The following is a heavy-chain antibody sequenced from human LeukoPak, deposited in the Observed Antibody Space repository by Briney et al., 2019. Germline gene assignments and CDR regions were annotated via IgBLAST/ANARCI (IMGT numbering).Heavy chain of an antibody. V-gene: IGHV3-48*03. CDR1: GFTFSSYE. D-gene: IGHD3-10*01. Sequence: QTGGSLRLSCAASGFTFSSYEMNWVRQAPGKGLEWVSYISSSGNIIYYADSVKGRFTISRDNAQNSLYLQMNSLKAEDTAVYYCARDLFYGSGSPHLDCWGQGTLVTVSS. J-gene: IGHJ4*02. CDR2: ISSSGNII. CDR3: ARDLFYGSGSPHLDC.